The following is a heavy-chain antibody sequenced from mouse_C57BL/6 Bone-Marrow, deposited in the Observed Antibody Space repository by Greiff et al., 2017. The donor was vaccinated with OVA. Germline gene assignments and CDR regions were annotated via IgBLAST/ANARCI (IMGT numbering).Heavy chain of an antibody. CDR1: GYTFTSYW. CDR2: IHPNSGST. Sequence: QVQLQQPGAELVKPGASVTLSCKASGYTFTSYWMHWVKQRPGQGLEWIGMIHPNSGSTNYNEKFKSKATLTVDKSSSTDYMQLSRLTSEDSAVYYCARNDGSSYYFDDWGQGTTLTVAS. J-gene: IGHJ2*01. D-gene: IGHD1-1*01. CDR3: ARNDGSSYYFDD. V-gene: IGHV1-64*01.